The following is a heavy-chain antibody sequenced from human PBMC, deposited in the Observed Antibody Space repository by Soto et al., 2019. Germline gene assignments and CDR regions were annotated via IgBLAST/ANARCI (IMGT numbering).Heavy chain of an antibody. CDR3: AHISGYRFGPGMDCWFDP. CDR1: GFSLSTYGVG. D-gene: IGHD5-18*01. V-gene: IGHV2-5*01. CDR2: IYWNDDK. Sequence: GSGPTLVNPTQTLTLTCAFSGFSLSTYGVGVGWIRQPPGKAPEWLALIYWNDDKRYSPSLKSRLTITKDASKNQVVLTMTNMDPVDTATYYCAHISGYRFGPGMDCWFDPWGQGTLVTVSS. J-gene: IGHJ5*02.